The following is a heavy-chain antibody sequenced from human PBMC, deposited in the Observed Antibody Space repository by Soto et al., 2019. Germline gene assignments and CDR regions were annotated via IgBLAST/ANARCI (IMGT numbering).Heavy chain of an antibody. Sequence: QVQLQKSGPGLVKPSETLSLICTVSGDSISNYYWWSWIRQPAGKGLEWIGRIQANGNTNYNPSLKSRVTVSVDTSKNQFSLKVNSVTAADTAVYYCAKGAGPPWFDPWGPGTLVTVSS. CDR2: IQANGNT. J-gene: IGHJ5*02. CDR3: AKGAGPPWFDP. V-gene: IGHV4-4*07. CDR1: GDSISNYY.